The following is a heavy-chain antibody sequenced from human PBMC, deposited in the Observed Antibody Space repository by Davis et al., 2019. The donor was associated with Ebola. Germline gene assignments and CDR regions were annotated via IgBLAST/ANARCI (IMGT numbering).Heavy chain of an antibody. Sequence: PSETLSLTCTVSGGSISRYYWSWIRQPAGKGLEWIGRIYTSGSTNYNPSLKSRVTMSVDTSKNHFSLKLSSVTAADTAVYYCARGTYYDFWSGWYYYYMDVWGKGTTVTVSS. CDR2: IYTSGST. D-gene: IGHD3-3*01. J-gene: IGHJ6*03. CDR3: ARGTYYDFWSGWYYYYMDV. CDR1: GGSISRYY. V-gene: IGHV4-4*07.